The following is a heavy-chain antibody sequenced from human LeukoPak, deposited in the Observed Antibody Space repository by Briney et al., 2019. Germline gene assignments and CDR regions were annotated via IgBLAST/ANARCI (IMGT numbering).Heavy chain of an antibody. D-gene: IGHD2-8*02. J-gene: IGHJ4*02. CDR3: VRDTGL. Sequence: GGSLRLSCVASGFSVGSNSMSWVRQAPGKGLEWVSIIYRGGDSYYAESVKGRFTISRDNSENTLYLHMNSLRTEDTAVHYCVRDTGLWGQGTLVIVSS. CDR2: IYRGGDS. CDR1: GFSVGSNS. V-gene: IGHV3-66*02.